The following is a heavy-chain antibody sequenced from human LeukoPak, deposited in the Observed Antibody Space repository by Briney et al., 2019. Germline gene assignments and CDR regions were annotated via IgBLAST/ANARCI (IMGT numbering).Heavy chain of an antibody. Sequence: ASVKVSCKASGYIFTGYYMHWVRQAPGQGLEWMGWINPHSGDTNYAQKFQGRVTLTRDTSISTAYMELSRLRSDDTALYYCARVGDSSQNYLDPWGQGTLVTVSS. CDR3: ARVGDSSQNYLDP. CDR1: GYIFTGYY. J-gene: IGHJ5*02. CDR2: INPHSGDT. D-gene: IGHD2-2*01. V-gene: IGHV1-2*02.